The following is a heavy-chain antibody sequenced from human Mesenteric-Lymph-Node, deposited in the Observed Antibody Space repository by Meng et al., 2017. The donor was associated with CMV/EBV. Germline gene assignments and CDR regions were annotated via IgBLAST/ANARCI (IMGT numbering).Heavy chain of an antibody. CDR1: GFTLSDYY. J-gene: IGHJ4*02. D-gene: IGHD5-24*01. V-gene: IGHV3-11*01. Sequence: GESLKISCAASGFTLSDYYMSWIRQAPGKGLEWISYISSSGNTIYYADSVKGRFTISRDNAKNSLYLQMNSLRAEDSAVYFCATDTRADGYFDYWGQGTLVTVS. CDR3: ATDTRADGYFDY. CDR2: ISSSGNTI.